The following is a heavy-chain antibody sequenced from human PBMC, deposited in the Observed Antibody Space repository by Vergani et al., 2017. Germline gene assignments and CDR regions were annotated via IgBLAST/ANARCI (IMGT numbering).Heavy chain of an antibody. J-gene: IGHJ4*02. CDR3: ARGDYYDSSGYSGFDY. D-gene: IGHD3-22*01. CDR1: GYTFTGYY. Sequence: QVQLVQSGAEVKKPGASVKVSCKASGYTFTGYYMHWVRQAPGQGLEWMGWINPNSGGTNYAQEFQGRVTMTRDTSISTAYMELSRLRSDDTAVYYCARGDYYDSSGYSGFDYGGQGTLVTVSS. V-gene: IGHV1-2*02. CDR2: INPNSGGT.